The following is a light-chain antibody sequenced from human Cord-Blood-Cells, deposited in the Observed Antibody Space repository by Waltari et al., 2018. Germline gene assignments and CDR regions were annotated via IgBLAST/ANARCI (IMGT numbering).Light chain of an antibody. Sequence: EIVITPSPATLSVYPGARATLSCRASQRVSSNLAWYQQKPGQAPRLLIYGSSIRATGIPARFSGSGSGTEFTLTISSLQSEDFAVYYCQQYNNWPRTFGQGTKVEIK. V-gene: IGKV3D-15*01. J-gene: IGKJ1*01. CDR3: QQYNNWPRT. CDR2: GSS. CDR1: QRVSSN.